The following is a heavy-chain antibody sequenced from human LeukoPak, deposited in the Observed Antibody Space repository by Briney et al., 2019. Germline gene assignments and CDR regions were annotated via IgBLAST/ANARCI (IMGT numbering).Heavy chain of an antibody. CDR2: ISAYNGNT. Sequence: ASVKVSCKASDYTFTNYAISWVRQAPGQGLEWMGWISAYNGNTNYAQKLQGRVSMTTDTSTSTAYMELRNLRSDDTAVYYCARDLRHSGTYYLDYWGQGTLVTVSS. CDR3: ARDLRHSGTYYLDY. CDR1: DYTFTNYA. J-gene: IGHJ4*02. D-gene: IGHD1-26*01. V-gene: IGHV1-18*01.